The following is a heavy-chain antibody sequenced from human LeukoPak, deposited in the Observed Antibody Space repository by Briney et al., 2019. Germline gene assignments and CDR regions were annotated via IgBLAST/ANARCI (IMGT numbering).Heavy chain of an antibody. V-gene: IGHV1-8*01. CDR1: GYPFTSYD. D-gene: IGHD3-3*01. Sequence: ASVKVSCKTSGYPFTSYDIHWVRQAAGHGLEWMPWMTPNSEKRAYAQKFQGRVTMTRDTSTSTVYMELSSLRSEDTAVYYCARDLGRFLEPDVWGKGTTVTVSS. CDR3: ARDLGRFLEPDV. J-gene: IGHJ6*04. CDR2: MTPNSEKR.